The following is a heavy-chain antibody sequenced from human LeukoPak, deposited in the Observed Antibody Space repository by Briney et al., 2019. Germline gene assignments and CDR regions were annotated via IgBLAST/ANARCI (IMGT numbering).Heavy chain of an antibody. D-gene: IGHD6-19*01. V-gene: IGHV3-21*01. CDR3: AREVYSSGHFDP. J-gene: IGHJ5*02. CDR1: GFTFSSYS. CDR2: ISSSSSYI. Sequence: GGSLRLSCAASGFTFSSYSMNWVRQAPGKGLEWVSSISSSSSYIYYADSVKGRFTIPRDNAKNSLYLQMNSLRAEDTAVYYCAREVYSSGHFDPWGQGTLVTVSS.